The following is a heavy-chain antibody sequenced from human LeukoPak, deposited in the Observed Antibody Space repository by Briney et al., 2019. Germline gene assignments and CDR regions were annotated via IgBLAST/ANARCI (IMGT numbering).Heavy chain of an antibody. V-gene: IGHV3-23*01. CDR2: LSPSGAGT. D-gene: IGHD5-24*01. CDR3: ARRAYNWGAFDI. CDR1: GFTFTNYA. J-gene: IGHJ3*02. Sequence: GGSLRLSCAASGFTFTNYAMNWVCQAPGKGLEWVTTLSPSGAGTYYADSVKGRFTISRDISKNTLYLQMNSLRAEDTAVYYCARRAYNWGAFDIWGQGTMVTVSS.